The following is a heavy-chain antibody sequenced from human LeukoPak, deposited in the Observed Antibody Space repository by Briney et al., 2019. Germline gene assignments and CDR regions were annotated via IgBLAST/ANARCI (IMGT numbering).Heavy chain of an antibody. V-gene: IGHV3-21*01. CDR2: ISSSSSYI. D-gene: IGHD6-13*01. J-gene: IGHJ4*02. Sequence: GGSLRLSCAASGFTFSSYSMNWVRQAPGKGLEWVSSISSSSSYIYYADSVKGRFTISRDNAKNTLYLQMNSLRAEDTAVYYCARDADSSSWYLTDWGQGTLVTVSS. CDR1: GFTFSSYS. CDR3: ARDADSSSWYLTD.